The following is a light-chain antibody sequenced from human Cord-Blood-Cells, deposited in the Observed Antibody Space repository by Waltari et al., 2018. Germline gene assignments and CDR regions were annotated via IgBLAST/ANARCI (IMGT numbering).Light chain of an antibody. CDR3: QQYGSSPFT. V-gene: IGKV3-20*01. J-gene: IGKJ3*01. Sequence: ELVLTQSPGTLSLSPGERATLSCRASQSVSSSYLAWYQQKPGQAPRLLIYGASSRATGIPDRFSGSGPGTDFALTISRLEPEDFAVYYCQQYGSSPFTFGPGTKVDIK. CDR1: QSVSSSY. CDR2: GAS.